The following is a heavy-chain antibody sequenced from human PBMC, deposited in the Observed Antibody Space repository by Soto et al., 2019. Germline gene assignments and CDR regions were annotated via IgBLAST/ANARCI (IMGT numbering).Heavy chain of an antibody. CDR1: GFTFSSYA. Sequence: GGSLRLSCAASGFTFSSYAMSWVRQAPGKGLEWVSAISGSGGSTYYADSVKGRFTISRDNSKNTLYLQMNSLRAEDTAVYYCAKKVHLYYYYYGMDVWGQGTTVTVSS. CDR2: ISGSGGST. V-gene: IGHV3-23*01. CDR3: AKKVHLYYYYYGMDV. J-gene: IGHJ6*02.